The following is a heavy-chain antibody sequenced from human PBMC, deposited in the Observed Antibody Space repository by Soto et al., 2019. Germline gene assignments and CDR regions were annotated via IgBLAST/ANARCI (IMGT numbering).Heavy chain of an antibody. Sequence: PSETLSLTCAVSGYSISSSNWWGWIRQPPGKGLEWIGYIYYSGSTYYNPSLKGRVTMSVDTSKNQFSLKLSSVTAVDTAVYYCARVAVAGNYFDYWGQGTLVTVSS. CDR1: GYSISSSNW. CDR2: IYYSGST. V-gene: IGHV4-28*03. CDR3: ARVAVAGNYFDY. J-gene: IGHJ4*02. D-gene: IGHD6-19*01.